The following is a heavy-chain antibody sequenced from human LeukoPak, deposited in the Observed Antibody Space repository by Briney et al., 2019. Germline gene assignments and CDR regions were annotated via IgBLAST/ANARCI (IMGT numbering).Heavy chain of an antibody. CDR2: IKQDGSEK. V-gene: IGHV3-7*01. CDR1: GFTFSSYW. CDR3: ARVQWELRGVGSYFDY. J-gene: IGHJ4*02. Sequence: GGSLRLSCAASGFTFSSYWMSWVRQAPGKGLEWVANIKQDGSEKYYVDSVRGRFTISRDNAKNSLYLQMISLRAEDTAVYYCARVQWELRGVGSYFDYWGQGTLVTVSS. D-gene: IGHD1-26*01.